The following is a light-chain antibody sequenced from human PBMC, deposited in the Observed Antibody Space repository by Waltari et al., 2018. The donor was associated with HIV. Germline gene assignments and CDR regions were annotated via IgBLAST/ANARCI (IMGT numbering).Light chain of an antibody. Sequence: QSGLRQPPSTSRPPGQRVVISCSGSNSNVGKNYVSWFQQLPGADPRLLIYRNERLPSGVSDRFTAAKSGSSASLVISGLRSDDEAEYFCASWDDALSSWLFGGGTKLTVL. CDR3: ASWDDALSSWL. V-gene: IGLV1-47*01. J-gene: IGLJ6*01. CDR1: NSNVGKNY. CDR2: RNE.